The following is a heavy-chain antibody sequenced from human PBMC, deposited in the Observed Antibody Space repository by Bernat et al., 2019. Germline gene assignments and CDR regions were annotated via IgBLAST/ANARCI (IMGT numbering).Heavy chain of an antibody. CDR2: IYHSGNT. CDR1: NYSISSGYY. CDR3: ARGVRDDTAARANSWFDP. D-gene: IGHD6-6*01. J-gene: IGHJ5*02. V-gene: IGHV4-38-2*01. Sequence: QVQESGPGLVKPSETLSLTCGVSNYSISSGYYWGWIRQPPGKGLEWIGSIYHSGNTYYNPSLKSRVTISVDTSKNQFSLKLSSVTAADTAVYYCARGVRDDTAARANSWFDPWGQGTLVTVSS.